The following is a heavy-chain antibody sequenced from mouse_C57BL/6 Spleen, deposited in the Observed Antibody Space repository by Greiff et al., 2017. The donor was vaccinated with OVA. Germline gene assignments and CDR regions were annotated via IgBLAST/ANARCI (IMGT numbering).Heavy chain of an antibody. J-gene: IGHJ3*01. CDR3: ARGGYGWFAY. CDR1: GYSFTGYY. Sequence: EVQRVESGPELVKPGASVKISCKASGYSFTGYYMNWVKQSPEQSLEWIGEINPSTGGTTYNQKFKAKATLTVDKSSSTAYMQLKSLTSEDSAVYYCARGGYGWFAYWGQGTLVTVSA. V-gene: IGHV1-42*01. D-gene: IGHD1-1*02. CDR2: INPSTGGT.